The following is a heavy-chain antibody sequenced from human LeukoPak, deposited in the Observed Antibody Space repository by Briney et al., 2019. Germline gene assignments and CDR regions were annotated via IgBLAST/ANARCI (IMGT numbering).Heavy chain of an antibody. CDR1: GFTFSDYY. Sequence: SGGSLRLSCAASGFTFSDYYMSWIRQAPGKGLEWVSYISSSGSTIYYADSVKGRFTISRDNAKNSLYLQMNSLRAEDTAVYYCARDYYDSSGYSSYNWLDPWGQGTLVTVSS. J-gene: IGHJ5*02. D-gene: IGHD3-22*01. CDR3: ARDYYDSSGYSSYNWLDP. V-gene: IGHV3-11*01. CDR2: ISSSGSTI.